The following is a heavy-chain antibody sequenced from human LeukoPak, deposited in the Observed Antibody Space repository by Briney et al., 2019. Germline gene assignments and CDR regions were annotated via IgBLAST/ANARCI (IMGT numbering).Heavy chain of an antibody. CDR3: ARSSGAYRSFDY. Sequence: SETLSLTCTVSGGSISTYYWSWIRQPPGKGLEWIGYIYCSGTTDYNPSLKSRVTISVDTSNNQFSLRVTSVTAADTAVYYCARSSGAYRSFDYWGQGTLVPVSS. CDR2: IYCSGTT. CDR1: GGSISTYY. D-gene: IGHD1-26*01. V-gene: IGHV4-59*01. J-gene: IGHJ4*02.